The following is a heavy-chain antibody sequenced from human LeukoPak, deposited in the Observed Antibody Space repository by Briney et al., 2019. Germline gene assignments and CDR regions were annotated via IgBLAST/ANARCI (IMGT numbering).Heavy chain of an antibody. CDR1: GFTFSSYG. CDR2: IRYDGSNK. CDR3: AKDGAEILWFGELKDAFDI. Sequence: GGSLRLSCAASGFTFSSYGMHWVRQAPGKGLEWVAFIRYDGSNKYYADSVKGRFTISRDNSKNTLYLQMNSLRAEDTAVYYCAKDGAEILWFGELKDAFDIWGQGTMVTVSS. D-gene: IGHD3-10*01. V-gene: IGHV3-30*02. J-gene: IGHJ3*02.